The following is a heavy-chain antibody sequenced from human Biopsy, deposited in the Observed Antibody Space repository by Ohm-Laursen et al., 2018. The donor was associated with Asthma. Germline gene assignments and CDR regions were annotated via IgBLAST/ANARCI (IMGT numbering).Heavy chain of an antibody. J-gene: IGHJ5*02. CDR2: IAWDGINS. D-gene: IGHD2-15*01. CDR1: GFTFDDYA. Sequence: SLRLSCTASGFTFDDYAMHWVRQAPGKGLEWVAYIAWDGINSYYADSVKGRFTISRDNSRNTLYLQKNSLRSDDTAVYYCARDRGYCSGGTCPSWFDPWGQGTLVIVSS. CDR3: ARDRGYCSGGTCPSWFDP. V-gene: IGHV3-30*03.